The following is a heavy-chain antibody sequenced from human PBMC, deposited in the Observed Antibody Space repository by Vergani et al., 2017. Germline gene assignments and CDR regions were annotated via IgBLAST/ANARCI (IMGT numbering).Heavy chain of an antibody. D-gene: IGHD5-24*01. Sequence: QVQLVESGGGLVKPGGSLRLSCAASGFTFSDYYMSWIRQAPGKGLEWVSYISSSSSYTNYADSVKGRFTISRDNAKNSLYLQMNSLRAEDTAVYYCTRVGRDGYNYLIDYWGQGTLVTVSS. CDR1: GFTFSDYY. CDR3: TRVGRDGYNYLIDY. CDR2: ISSSSSYT. J-gene: IGHJ4*02. V-gene: IGHV3-11*05.